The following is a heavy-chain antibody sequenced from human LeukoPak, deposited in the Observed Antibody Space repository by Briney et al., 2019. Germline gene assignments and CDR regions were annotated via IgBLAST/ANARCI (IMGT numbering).Heavy chain of an antibody. J-gene: IGHJ4*02. CDR2: INPNSGGT. CDR1: GYTFTGYY. V-gene: IGHV1-2*02. Sequence: ASVTVSCKASGYTFTGYYMHWVRQAPGQGLEWMGWINPNSGGTNYAQKFQGRVTMTRDTSISTAYMELSRLRSDDTAVYYCARDPCSSTSCYDDYWGQGTLVTVSS. CDR3: ARDPCSSTSCYDDY. D-gene: IGHD2-2*01.